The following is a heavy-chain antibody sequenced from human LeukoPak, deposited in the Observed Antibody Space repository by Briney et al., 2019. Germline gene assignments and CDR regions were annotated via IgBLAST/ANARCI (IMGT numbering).Heavy chain of an antibody. D-gene: IGHD2-21*02. Sequence: GGSLRLYCAASGFTFSKYWMSWVRQAPGKGLEWVANIKQDGSEKYYVDSVKGRFTISRDNAKNSLYLQMNSLRAEDTAVYYCASTYVVVTAVHDAFHIWGQGTMVTVSS. J-gene: IGHJ3*02. CDR2: IKQDGSEK. CDR1: GFTFSKYW. V-gene: IGHV3-7*01. CDR3: ASTYVVVTAVHDAFHI.